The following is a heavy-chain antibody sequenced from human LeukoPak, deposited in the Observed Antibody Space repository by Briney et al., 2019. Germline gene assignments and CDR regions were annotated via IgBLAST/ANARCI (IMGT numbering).Heavy chain of an antibody. Sequence: GASVKVSCKASGYTFTSYGISWVRQAPGQGLEWTGWISAYNGNTNYAQKLQGRVAMTTDTSTSTAYMELRSLRSDDTAVYYCARKDYGSGSYYYFDYWGQGTLVTVSS. J-gene: IGHJ4*02. CDR1: GYTFTSYG. CDR3: ARKDYGSGSYYYFDY. CDR2: ISAYNGNT. D-gene: IGHD3-10*01. V-gene: IGHV1-18*01.